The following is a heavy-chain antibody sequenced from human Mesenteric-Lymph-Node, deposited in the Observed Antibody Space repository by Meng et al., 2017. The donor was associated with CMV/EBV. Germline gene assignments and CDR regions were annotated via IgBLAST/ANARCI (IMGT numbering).Heavy chain of an antibody. Sequence: GESLKISCAASGFTFSSYGMHWVRQAPGKGLEWVAVISYDGSNKYYADSVKGRFTISRDNSKKTLYLQMNSLRAEDTAVYYCAKTGSSWFSEDWGQGTLVTVSS. CDR2: ISYDGSNK. CDR3: AKTGSSWFSED. D-gene: IGHD6-13*01. J-gene: IGHJ4*02. CDR1: GFTFSSYG. V-gene: IGHV3-30*19.